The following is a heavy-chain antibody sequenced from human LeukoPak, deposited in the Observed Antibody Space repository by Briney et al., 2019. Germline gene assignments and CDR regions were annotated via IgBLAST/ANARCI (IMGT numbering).Heavy chain of an antibody. CDR3: ARDDYYGSGSYIDH. J-gene: IGHJ4*02. CDR1: GFTFSNYW. CDR2: ISSSSSYI. D-gene: IGHD3-10*01. Sequence: GGSLRLSCAASGFTFSNYWMSWVRQAPGKGLEWVSSISSSSSYIYYADSVKGRFTISRDNAKNSLYLQMNSLRAEDTAVYYCARDDYYGSGSYIDHWGQGTLVTVSS. V-gene: IGHV3-21*01.